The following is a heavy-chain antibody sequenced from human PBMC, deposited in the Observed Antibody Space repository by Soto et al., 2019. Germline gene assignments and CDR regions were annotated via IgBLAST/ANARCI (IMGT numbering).Heavy chain of an antibody. V-gene: IGHV3-33*01. CDR2: IWYDGSNK. D-gene: IGHD1-1*01. Sequence: GGSLRLSCAASGFTISSYGMHWVRQAPGKGLEWVAVIWYDGSNKYYADSVKGRFTISRDNSKNTLYLQMNSLRAEDTAVYYCARDRLEQYYYYGMDVWGQGTTVTVSS. CDR3: ARDRLEQYYYYGMDV. J-gene: IGHJ6*02. CDR1: GFTISSYG.